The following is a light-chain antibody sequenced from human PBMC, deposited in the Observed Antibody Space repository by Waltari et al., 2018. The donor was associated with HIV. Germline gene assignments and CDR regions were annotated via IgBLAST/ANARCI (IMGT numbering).Light chain of an antibody. CDR2: EAK. J-gene: IGLJ2*01. V-gene: IGLV2-14*02. Sequence: QSARTQPASVPGPPGQSTTTPSNGTSSALATSTFVSGYQHFPGKAPSLFVYEAKKSPPGPSNRCSATKTDKTASLTISGLQVEDEAIYYCSSYSSTGTLVLFGEGTHLTVV. CDR3: SSYSSTGTLVL. CDR1: SSALATSTF.